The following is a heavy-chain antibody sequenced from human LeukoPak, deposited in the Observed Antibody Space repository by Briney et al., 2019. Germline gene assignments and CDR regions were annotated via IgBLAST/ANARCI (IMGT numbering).Heavy chain of an antibody. Sequence: PGGSLRLSCAASEFSVGSNYMTWVRQAPGKGLEWVSLIYSGGSTYYADSVKGRFTISRDNAKNTLYLQMNSLRAEDTAVYYCARVRWGGLYYFDYWGQGTLVTVSS. J-gene: IGHJ4*02. CDR2: IYSGGST. CDR3: ARVRWGGLYYFDY. D-gene: IGHD3-16*01. V-gene: IGHV3-66*01. CDR1: EFSVGSNY.